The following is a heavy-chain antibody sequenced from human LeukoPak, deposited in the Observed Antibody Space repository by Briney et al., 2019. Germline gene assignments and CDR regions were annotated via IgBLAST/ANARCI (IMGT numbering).Heavy chain of an antibody. J-gene: IGHJ4*02. CDR3: VRDFRFLDDY. CDR1: GFTLSTYW. Sequence: GGSLRLSCAASGFTLSTYWMTWVRQAPGKGLEWVANIKQDGSEKYYVDSVKGRFTISRDNAKNSPYLQMNSLRAEDTAMYYCVRDFRFLDDYWGQGTLVTVSS. D-gene: IGHD3-3*01. V-gene: IGHV3-7*01. CDR2: IKQDGSEK.